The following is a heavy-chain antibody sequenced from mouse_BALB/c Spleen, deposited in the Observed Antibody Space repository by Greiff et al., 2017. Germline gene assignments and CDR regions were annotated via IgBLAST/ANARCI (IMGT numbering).Heavy chain of an antibody. Sequence: EVHLVESGGGLVQPGGSRKLSCAASGFTFSSFGMHWVRQAPEKGLEWVAYISSGSSTIYYADTVKGRFTISRDNPKNTLFLQMTSLRSEDTAMYYCARDYYGVGAYWGQGTLVTISA. V-gene: IGHV5-17*02. CDR3: ARDYYGVGAY. CDR1: GFTFSSFG. J-gene: IGHJ3*01. CDR2: ISSGSSTI. D-gene: IGHD1-2*01.